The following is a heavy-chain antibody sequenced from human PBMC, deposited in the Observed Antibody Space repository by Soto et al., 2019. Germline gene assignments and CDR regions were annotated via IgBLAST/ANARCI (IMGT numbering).Heavy chain of an antibody. V-gene: IGHV3-30*18. CDR2: ISYDGYLK. Sequence: HPGGSLRLSCAASGFTFSTYGMQWVRQAPGKGLEWVAVISYDGYLKYYVDAVKGRFTVARDNSKNTLFLEMSSLRVEDTAVYFCAKDFKVSGSHYGTLNYYYGMDVWGQGTTVTVS. D-gene: IGHD3-10*01. CDR3: AKDFKVSGSHYGTLNYYYGMDV. CDR1: GFTFSTYG. J-gene: IGHJ6*02.